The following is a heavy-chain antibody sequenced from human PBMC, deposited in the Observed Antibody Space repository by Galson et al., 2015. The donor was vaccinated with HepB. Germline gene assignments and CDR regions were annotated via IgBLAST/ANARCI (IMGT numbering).Heavy chain of an antibody. V-gene: IGHV1-69*13. CDR1: GGTFSSYA. CDR3: ARDGGYCSSTSCSNQGDY. Sequence: SVKVSCKASGGTFSSYAISWVRQAPGQGLEWMGGIIPIFGTANYAQKFQGRVTITADESTSTAYMELSSLRSEDTAVYYCARDGGYCSSTSCSNQGDYWGQGTLVTVSS. J-gene: IGHJ4*02. CDR2: IIPIFGTA. D-gene: IGHD2-2*01.